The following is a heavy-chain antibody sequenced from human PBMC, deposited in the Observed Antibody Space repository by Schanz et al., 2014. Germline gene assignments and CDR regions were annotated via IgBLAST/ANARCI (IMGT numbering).Heavy chain of an antibody. CDR3: ARDAEGSYYFDY. CDR1: GFTFTDHA. CDR2: ISGLGEAT. V-gene: IGHV3-23*01. Sequence: EVQLLASGGGLVQPGGSLRLTCLTSGFTFTDHAMSWVRQAPGKGLEWVSTISGLGEATFYSDSVKGRFTVSRDNSKNIVYLQMNRLRAEDTAVYYCARDAEGSYYFDYWGQGTLVTVSS. J-gene: IGHJ4*02.